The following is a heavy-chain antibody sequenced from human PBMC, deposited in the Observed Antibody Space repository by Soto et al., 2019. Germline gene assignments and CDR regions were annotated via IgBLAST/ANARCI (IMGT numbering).Heavy chain of an antibody. CDR1: GYTFTGYY. CDR3: ARKEMTTFPNAAY. Sequence: ASVKVSCKASGYTFTGYYLHWVRQAPGQDLEWMGWINPNSGMTNSAQKFQGRVTMTRDTSITTAYMELSRLNSDDTAVYYCARKEMTTFPNAAYCGQGSQVIVSA. J-gene: IGHJ4*02. V-gene: IGHV1-2*02. D-gene: IGHD3-16*01. CDR2: INPNSGMT.